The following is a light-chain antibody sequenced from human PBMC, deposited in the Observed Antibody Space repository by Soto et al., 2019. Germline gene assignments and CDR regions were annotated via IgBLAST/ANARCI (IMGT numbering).Light chain of an antibody. CDR1: QSLDNW. J-gene: IGKJ4*01. CDR3: QQYKSYSVS. V-gene: IGKV1-5*03. CDR2: KAS. Sequence: DIQMTQSPSTLSASVGDSVAITCRASQSLDNWLAWYQQKPGTAPKLLLYKASKLDSGVPSRFSGSRSGTQFTLTISSLLPDEFAAYYCQQYKSYSVSFGGGTKVEL.